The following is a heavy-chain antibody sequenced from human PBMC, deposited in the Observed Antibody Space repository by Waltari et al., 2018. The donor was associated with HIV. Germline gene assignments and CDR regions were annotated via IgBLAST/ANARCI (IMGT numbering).Heavy chain of an antibody. D-gene: IGHD1-26*01. Sequence: QVQLQESGPGLVKPSETLSLTCAVSGYSISSGYYWGWIRQPPGMGLEWIGGIYHSGITHYNPSLKSRVTRSVDTSKNQVSLKLSAVTAADTAVYYCARVYGYSGSYPGAPDDYWGQGTLVTVSS. CDR1: GYSISSGYY. CDR3: ARVYGYSGSYPGAPDDY. V-gene: IGHV4-38-2*01. CDR2: IYHSGIT. J-gene: IGHJ4*02.